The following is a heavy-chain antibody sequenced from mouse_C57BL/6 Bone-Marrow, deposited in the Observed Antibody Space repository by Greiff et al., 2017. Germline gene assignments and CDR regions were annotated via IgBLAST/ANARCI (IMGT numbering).Heavy chain of an antibody. J-gene: IGHJ2*01. CDR1: GYTFTTYP. D-gene: IGHD6-1*01. V-gene: IGHV1-47*01. Sequence: QVQLQQSGAELVKPGASVKMSCKASGYTFTTYPIEWMKQNPGQSLEWIGNFHPYNDDTKYNEKFKGKATLTVEKSSNTVYLELSRLTSDDSAVYYCAWISAFLCYFDYWGKGTTLTVSS. CDR3: AWISAFLCYFDY. CDR2: FHPYNDDT.